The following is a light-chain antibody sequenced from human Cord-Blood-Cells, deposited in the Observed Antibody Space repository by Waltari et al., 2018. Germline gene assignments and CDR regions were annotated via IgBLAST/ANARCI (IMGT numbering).Light chain of an antibody. Sequence: AIRMTQSPSSFSASTGDRATITCRASQGISSYLAWYQQKPGKAPKLLSYAASTLQSGVPSRFSGSGSGTDFTLTISCLQSEDFATYYCQQYYSYPLTFGQGTRLEIK. J-gene: IGKJ5*01. CDR1: QGISSY. CDR3: QQYYSYPLT. V-gene: IGKV1-8*01. CDR2: AAS.